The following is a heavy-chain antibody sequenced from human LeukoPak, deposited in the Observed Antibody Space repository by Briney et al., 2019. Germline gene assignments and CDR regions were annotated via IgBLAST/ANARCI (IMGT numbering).Heavy chain of an antibody. Sequence: PSETLSLTCTVSGGSISIYYWSWIRQPPGKGLEWIGYIYYSGSTNYNPSLKSRVTISVDTSKNQFSLKLSSVTAADTAVYYCARLYSSSWGQGTLVTVSS. CDR3: ARLYSSS. D-gene: IGHD6-13*01. J-gene: IGHJ4*02. CDR2: IYYSGST. V-gene: IGHV4-59*01. CDR1: GGSISIYY.